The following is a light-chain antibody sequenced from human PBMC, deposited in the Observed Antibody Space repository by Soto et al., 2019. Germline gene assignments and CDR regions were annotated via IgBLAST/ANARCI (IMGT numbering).Light chain of an antibody. J-gene: IGKJ2*01. CDR1: QSVSSY. CDR2: DAS. CDR3: QQRGNWPRT. Sequence: EIVLTQSPATLSLSPGERATLSCRASQSVSSYLAWYQQKPGQAPRLLIYDASNRATDIPARFSGSGFGTDFTLTISSLESEDFAVYYCQQRGNWPRTFGQGTKLEIK. V-gene: IGKV3-11*01.